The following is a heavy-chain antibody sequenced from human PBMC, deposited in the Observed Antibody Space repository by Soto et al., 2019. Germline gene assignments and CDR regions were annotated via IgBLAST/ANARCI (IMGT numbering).Heavy chain of an antibody. J-gene: IGHJ6*02. D-gene: IGHD3-3*01. CDR1: GFTFSSYA. V-gene: IGHV3-30-3*01. CDR3: ARGYDFWSGYYYPYGMDV. Sequence: GGSLRLSCAASGFTFSSYAMHWVRQAPGKGLEWVAVISYDGSNKNHADTVKGRSTISRDNSKNTLYLQMNSLRAEDTAVYYCARGYDFWSGYYYPYGMDVWGQATTVTVSS. CDR2: ISYDGSNK.